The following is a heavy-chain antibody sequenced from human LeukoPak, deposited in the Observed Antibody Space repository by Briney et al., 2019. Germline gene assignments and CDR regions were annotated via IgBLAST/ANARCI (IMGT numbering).Heavy chain of an antibody. Sequence: PSETLSLTCTVSGGSISSYYWSWIRQPPGKGLEWIGYIYYSGSTNYNPSLKSRVTISVDTSKNQFSLKLSSVTAADTAVYYCARLKLVGATPIMGMDVWGQGTTVTVSS. CDR3: ARLKLVGATPIMGMDV. V-gene: IGHV4-59*08. J-gene: IGHJ6*02. D-gene: IGHD1-26*01. CDR2: IYYSGST. CDR1: GGSISSYY.